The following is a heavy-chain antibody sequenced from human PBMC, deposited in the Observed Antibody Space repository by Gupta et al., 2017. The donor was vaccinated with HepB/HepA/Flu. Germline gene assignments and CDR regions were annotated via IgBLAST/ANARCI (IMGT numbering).Heavy chain of an antibody. Sequence: EVQLVESGGGLVQPGGSLSLSCAASGFTFSTYGINWVRQAPGKALEYFSAISISGRTAYYADSVKGRFTISRDNSKNTVYLQMDYLRREDTAVYYCARNPGVTGTYFDYWGQGVLVTVS. CDR1: GFTFSTYG. D-gene: IGHD2-8*02. J-gene: IGHJ4*02. V-gene: IGHV3-64*07. CDR2: ISISGRTA. CDR3: ARNPGVTGTYFDY.